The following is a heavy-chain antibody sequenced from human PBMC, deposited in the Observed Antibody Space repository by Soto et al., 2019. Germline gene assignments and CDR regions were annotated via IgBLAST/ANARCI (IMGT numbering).Heavy chain of an antibody. CDR2: INHSGST. CDR3: ARGWGRIFDY. J-gene: IGHJ4*02. D-gene: IGHD7-27*01. Sequence: PSETLSLTCTVSGDSITSNSYLWAWIRQPPGKGLEWIGEINHSGSTNYNPSLKSRVTISVDTSKNQFSLKLSSVTAADTAVYYCARGWGRIFDYWGQGTLVTVSS. V-gene: IGHV4-39*07. CDR1: GDSITSNSYL.